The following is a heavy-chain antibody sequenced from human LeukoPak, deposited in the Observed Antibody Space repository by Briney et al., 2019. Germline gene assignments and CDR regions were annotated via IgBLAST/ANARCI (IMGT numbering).Heavy chain of an antibody. CDR1: GFTFSSYA. CDR3: ARDNYGMDV. V-gene: IGHV3-30-3*01. Sequence: GGSLRLSCAASGFTFSSYAMHWVRQAPGKGLEWVAVISYDGSNKYYADSVKDRFTISRDNSKNTLYLQMNSLRAEDTAVYYCARDNYGMDVWGQGTTVTVSS. CDR2: ISYDGSNK. J-gene: IGHJ6*02.